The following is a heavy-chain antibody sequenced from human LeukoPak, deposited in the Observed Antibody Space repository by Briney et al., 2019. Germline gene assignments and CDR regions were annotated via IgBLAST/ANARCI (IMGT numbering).Heavy chain of an antibody. V-gene: IGHV1-18*04. CDR1: GYTFPNFS. D-gene: IGHD5-12*01. CDR3: ARDRDSGYPANWFDP. Sequence: GASVKVSCKASGYTFPNFSINWVRQAPGQGLEWMGRISAYNGNTDYAQKVQGRLTMTTDTSTSTAYMELRSLRSDDTAVYYCARDRDSGYPANWFDPWGQGTLVTVSS. J-gene: IGHJ5*02. CDR2: ISAYNGNT.